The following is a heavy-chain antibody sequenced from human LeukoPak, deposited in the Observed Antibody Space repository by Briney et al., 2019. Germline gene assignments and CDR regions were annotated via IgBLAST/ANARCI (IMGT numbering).Heavy chain of an antibody. J-gene: IGHJ6*03. Sequence: SETLSLTCTVSGYSISSGYYWGWIRQPPGKGLEWIGSIYHSGSTFHNPSLQSRVTISVDTSKNQFSLKLNSVTAADTAVYYCARQTSGYYYMDVWGKGTTVTVSS. CDR2: IYHSGST. CDR3: ARQTSGYYYMDV. D-gene: IGHD6-19*01. V-gene: IGHV4-38-2*02. CDR1: GYSISSGYY.